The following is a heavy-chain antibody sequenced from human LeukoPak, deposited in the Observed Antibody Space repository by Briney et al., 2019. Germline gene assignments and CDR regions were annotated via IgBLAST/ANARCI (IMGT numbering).Heavy chain of an antibody. CDR2: ISWNSGSI. J-gene: IGHJ4*02. D-gene: IGHD5-24*01. Sequence: GGSLRLSCTASGFTFDDYAMHWVRQAPGKGLEWVSGISWNSGSIGYADSVKGRFTISRDNAKTSLYLQMNSLRAEDTALYYCAKDLGPGSMATSPGFDYWGQGTLVTVSS. V-gene: IGHV3-9*01. CDR1: GFTFDDYA. CDR3: AKDLGPGSMATSPGFDY.